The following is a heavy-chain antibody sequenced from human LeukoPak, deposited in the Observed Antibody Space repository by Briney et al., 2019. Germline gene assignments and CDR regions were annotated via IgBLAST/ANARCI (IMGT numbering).Heavy chain of an antibody. CDR1: GGSFSGYY. CDR3: ARGGATSSAVAGTLYYFDY. CDR2: INHSGST. J-gene: IGHJ4*02. V-gene: IGHV4-34*01. D-gene: IGHD6-19*01. Sequence: PSETLSLTCAVYGGSFSGYYWSWIRQPPGKGLEWIGEINHSGSTNYNPSLKSRVTISVDTSKNQFSLKLSSVTAADTAVYYCARGGATSSAVAGTLYYFDYWGQGTLVTVSS.